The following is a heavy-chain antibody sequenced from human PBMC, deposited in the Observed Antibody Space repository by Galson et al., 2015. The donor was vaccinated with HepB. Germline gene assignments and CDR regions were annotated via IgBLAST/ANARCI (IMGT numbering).Heavy chain of an antibody. D-gene: IGHD1-26*01. CDR1: GGSISSSSYY. CDR3: ARDMIAPLVPSGSYYFDY. J-gene: IGHJ4*02. CDR2: IYYSGST. Sequence: SETLSLTCTVSGGSISSSSYYWGWIRQPPGKGLEWIGSIYYSGSTYYNPSLKSRVTISVDTSKNQFSLKLSSVAAADTAVYYCARDMIAPLVPSGSYYFDYWGQGTLVTVSS. V-gene: IGHV4-39*07.